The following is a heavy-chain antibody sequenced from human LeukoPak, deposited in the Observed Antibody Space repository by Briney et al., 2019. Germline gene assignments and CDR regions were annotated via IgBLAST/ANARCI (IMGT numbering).Heavy chain of an antibody. CDR2: ISSSGSTI. D-gene: IGHD6-19*01. CDR1: GFTFSSYE. Sequence: QSGGSLRFSCAASGFTFSSYEMDWLRQAPGKGVEWVSYISSSGSTIYYADSVKGRFTISRDNAKTSLYLQMSSLRAEDTAVYYCARVDSSGWYLVWGQGTLVTVSS. V-gene: IGHV3-48*03. J-gene: IGHJ4*02. CDR3: ARVDSSGWYLV.